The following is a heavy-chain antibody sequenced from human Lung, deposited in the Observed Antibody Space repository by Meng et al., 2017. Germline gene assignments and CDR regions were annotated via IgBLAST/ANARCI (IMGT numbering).Heavy chain of an antibody. CDR3: ARGPTTMAHDFDY. CDR1: GGSFSDYY. D-gene: IGHD4-11*01. CDR2: INHSGST. Sequence: QLQQWGSGLLNPSGTLSLPGVVSGGSFSDYYWSWIRQPPGKGLEWIGEINHSGSTNYNPSLESRATISVDTSQNNLSLKLSSVTAADSAVYYCARGPTTMAHDFDYWGQGTLVTVSS. J-gene: IGHJ4*02. V-gene: IGHV4-34*01.